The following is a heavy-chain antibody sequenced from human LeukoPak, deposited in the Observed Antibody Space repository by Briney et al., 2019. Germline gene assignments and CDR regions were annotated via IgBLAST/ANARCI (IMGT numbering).Heavy chain of an antibody. Sequence: PSETLSLTCTVSGGSISSSSYYWSWIRQPAGNGLEWIGRIYTSGSTTYNPSLKSRVTISVDTSKNQFSLILRSVTATDTALYYCARGVTAAGHFDYWGQGTLVTVSS. J-gene: IGHJ4*02. V-gene: IGHV4-61*02. D-gene: IGHD6-13*01. CDR3: ARGVTAAGHFDY. CDR1: GGSISSSSYY. CDR2: IYTSGST.